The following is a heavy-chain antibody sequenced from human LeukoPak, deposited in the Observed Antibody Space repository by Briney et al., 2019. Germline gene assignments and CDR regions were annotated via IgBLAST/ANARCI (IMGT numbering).Heavy chain of an antibody. D-gene: IGHD2-2*01. CDR1: GYTFTSYD. Sequence: GASVKVSCKASGYTFTSYDINWVRQATGQGLEWMGWMNPNSGNTGYAQKFQGRVTMTRNTSISTAYMELSSLRSEDTAVYYYARLVVPRRRYYYYYYMDVWGKGTTVTVSS. V-gene: IGHV1-8*01. CDR2: MNPNSGNT. CDR3: ARLVVPRRRYYYYYYMDV. J-gene: IGHJ6*03.